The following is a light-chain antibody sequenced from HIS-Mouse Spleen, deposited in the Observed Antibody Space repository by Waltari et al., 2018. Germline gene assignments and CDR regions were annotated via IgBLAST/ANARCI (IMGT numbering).Light chain of an antibody. V-gene: IGKV1-13*02. CDR3: QQFNSYPWT. J-gene: IGKJ1*01. CDR1: QGISSA. CDR2: DAS. Sequence: AIQLTQSPSSLSASVGDRVTTTCLASQGISSALAWYQQKPGKAPKLLIYDASSLESGVPSRFSGSGSGTDFTLTISSLQPEDFATYYCQQFNSYPWTFGQGTKVEIK.